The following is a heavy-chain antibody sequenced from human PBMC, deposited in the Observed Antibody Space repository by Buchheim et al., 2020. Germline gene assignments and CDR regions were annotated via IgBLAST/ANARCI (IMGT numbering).Heavy chain of an antibody. V-gene: IGHV4-31*03. J-gene: IGHJ4*02. CDR1: GGSISSGGYY. CDR3: ARGGSTSPMEFDY. D-gene: IGHD2-2*01. CDR2: IYYCGST. Sequence: QLQLQESGPGLVKPSQTLSLTCTVSGGSISSGGYYWSWIRQHPGKGLEWIGYIYYCGSTYYNPSLKSRVTISVATYKNHFSLKLSSVTAADTAVYYCARGGSTSPMEFDYWGQGTL.